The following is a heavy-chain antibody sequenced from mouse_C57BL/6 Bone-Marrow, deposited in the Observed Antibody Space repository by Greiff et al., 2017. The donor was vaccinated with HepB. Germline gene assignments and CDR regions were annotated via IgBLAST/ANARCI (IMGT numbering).Heavy chain of an antibody. D-gene: IGHD1-1*01. J-gene: IGHJ1*03. CDR1: GYTFTDYE. V-gene: IGHV1-15*01. CDR2: IDPETGGT. Sequence: VQLQESGAELVRPGASVTLSCKASGYTFTDYEMHWVKQTPVHGLEWIGAIDPETGGTAYNQKFKGKAILTADKSSSTAYMELRSLTSEDSAVYYWTRLRSGYFDVWGKGTTVTVSA. CDR3: TRLRSGYFDV.